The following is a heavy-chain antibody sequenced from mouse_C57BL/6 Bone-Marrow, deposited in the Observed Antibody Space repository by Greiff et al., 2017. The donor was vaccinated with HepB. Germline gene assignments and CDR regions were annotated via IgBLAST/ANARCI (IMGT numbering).Heavy chain of an antibody. CDR1: GFTFSDYY. Sequence: EVMLVESGGGLVQPGGSLKLSCAASGFTFSDYYMYWVRQTPEKRLEWVAYISNGGGSTYYPDTVKGRFTISRDNAKNTLYLQMSRLKSEDTAMYYCARQGYYGSSQAWFAYWGQGTLVTVSA. V-gene: IGHV5-12*01. J-gene: IGHJ3*01. D-gene: IGHD1-1*01. CDR3: ARQGYYGSSQAWFAY. CDR2: ISNGGGST.